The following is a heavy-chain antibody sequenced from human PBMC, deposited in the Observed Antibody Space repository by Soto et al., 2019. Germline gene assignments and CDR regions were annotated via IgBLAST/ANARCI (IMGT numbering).Heavy chain of an antibody. Sequence: ASVKVSCKASGYTFTSYGISWGRQAPGQGLEGMGWISAYNGNTNYAQKLQGRVTMTTDTSTSTAYMELRSVRSDDTAVYYCARDRLSEYCTNGVCTWFDPWGQGTLVTVS. CDR1: GYTFTSYG. D-gene: IGHD2-8*01. V-gene: IGHV1-18*04. CDR3: ARDRLSEYCTNGVCTWFDP. CDR2: ISAYNGNT. J-gene: IGHJ5*02.